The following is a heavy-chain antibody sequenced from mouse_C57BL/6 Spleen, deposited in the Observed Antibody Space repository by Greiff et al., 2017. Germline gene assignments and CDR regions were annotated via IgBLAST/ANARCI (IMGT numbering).Heavy chain of an antibody. D-gene: IGHD1-1*01. J-gene: IGHJ2*01. CDR1: GFTFSDYG. CDR2: ISSGSSTI. Sequence: EVTLVESGGGLVKPGGSLKLSCAASGFTFSDYGMHWVRQAPEKGLEWVAYISSGSSTIYYADTVKGRFTISRDNAKNTLFLQMTSLRSEDTAMYYCARDYYGSSQVPFGYWGQGTTLTVSS. CDR3: ARDYYGSSQVPFGY. V-gene: IGHV5-17*01.